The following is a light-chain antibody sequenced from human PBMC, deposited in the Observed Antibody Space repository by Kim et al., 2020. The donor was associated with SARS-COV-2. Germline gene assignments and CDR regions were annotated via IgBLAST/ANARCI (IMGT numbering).Light chain of an antibody. Sequence: EIVLTQSPGTLSLSPGERATLSCRTGQSVSSTYLAWYQHKPGQAPRPVISGTSTRPTGIPDRFSGSGSGTDFTLTISRLEPEDFAVYYCQHYGTSPPMYTFCQGTKLEI. CDR3: QHYGTSPPMYT. CDR1: QSVSSTY. V-gene: IGKV3-20*01. J-gene: IGKJ2*01. CDR2: GTS.